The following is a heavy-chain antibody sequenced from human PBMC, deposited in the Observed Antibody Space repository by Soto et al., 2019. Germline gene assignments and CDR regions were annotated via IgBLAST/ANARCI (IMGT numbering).Heavy chain of an antibody. Sequence: EVQLLESGGGLVQPGGSLRLSCAASGFTFSSYAMSWVRQAPGKGLEWVSAISGSGGSTYYADSVKGRFTISRDNSKNTLYLQMNSLRAEDTAVYYCARDLARPMVRGVRGFDIWGQGTMVTVSS. V-gene: IGHV3-23*01. D-gene: IGHD3-10*01. CDR3: ARDLARPMVRGVRGFDI. CDR1: GFTFSSYA. J-gene: IGHJ3*02. CDR2: ISGSGGST.